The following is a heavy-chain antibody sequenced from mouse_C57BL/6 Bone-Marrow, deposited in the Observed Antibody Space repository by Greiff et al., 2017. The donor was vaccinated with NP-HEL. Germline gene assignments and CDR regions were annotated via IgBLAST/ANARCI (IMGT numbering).Heavy chain of an antibody. V-gene: IGHV1-59*01. CDR3: ARWGWLLPLYY. CDR1: GYTFTSYW. Sequence: VQLQQPGAELVRPGTSVKLSCKASGYTFTSYWMHWVKQRPGQGLEWIGVIDPSDSYTNYNQKFKGKATLTVDTSSSTAYMQLSSLTSEDSAVYYCARWGWLLPLYYWGQGTSVTVSS. CDR2: IDPSDSYT. D-gene: IGHD2-3*01. J-gene: IGHJ4*01.